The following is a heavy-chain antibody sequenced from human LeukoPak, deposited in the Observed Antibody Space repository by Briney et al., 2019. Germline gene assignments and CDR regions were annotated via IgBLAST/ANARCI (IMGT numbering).Heavy chain of an antibody. J-gene: IGHJ4*02. Sequence: SVKVSCKASGGAFSSYAISWVRQAPGQGLEWMGGIIPIFGTANYAQKFQGRVTITTDESTSTAYMELSSLRSEDTAVYYCARLGRDGYKGDYWGQGTLVTVSS. V-gene: IGHV1-69*05. CDR2: IIPIFGTA. CDR3: ARLGRDGYKGDY. D-gene: IGHD5-24*01. CDR1: GGAFSSYA.